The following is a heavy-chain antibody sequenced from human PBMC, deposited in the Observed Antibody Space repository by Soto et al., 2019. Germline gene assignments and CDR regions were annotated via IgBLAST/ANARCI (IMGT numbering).Heavy chain of an antibody. V-gene: IGHV3-21*01. CDR1: DFIFSNYS. CDR2: ISSRSDI. Sequence: GGALRISCVCSDFIFSNYSINWVRQAPGKGLEWVSSISSRSDIYYAESVKGRFTISRDNAKNSVSLQMNSLRAEDTAVYYCAREYTAWPLAYGLDVWGQGTPVTVSS. D-gene: IGHD2-2*02. CDR3: AREYTAWPLAYGLDV. J-gene: IGHJ6*01.